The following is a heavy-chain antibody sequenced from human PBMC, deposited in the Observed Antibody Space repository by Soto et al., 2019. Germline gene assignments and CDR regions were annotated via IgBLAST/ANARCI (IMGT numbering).Heavy chain of an antibody. V-gene: IGHV4-61*01. CDR2: INHSGST. CDR3: ARGWGRIFDY. J-gene: IGHJ4*02. Sequence: SETLSLTCTVSGGSVSSGSYYWSWIRQPPGKGLEWIGEINHSGSTNYNPSLKSRVTISVDTSKNQFSLKLSSVTAADTAVYYCARGWGRIFDYWGQGTLVTSPQ. CDR1: GGSVSSGSYY. D-gene: IGHD7-27*01.